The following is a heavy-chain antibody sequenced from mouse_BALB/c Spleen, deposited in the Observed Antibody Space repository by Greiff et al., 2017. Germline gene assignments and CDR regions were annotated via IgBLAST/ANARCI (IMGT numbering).Heavy chain of an antibody. Sequence: VQLQQSGAELVQPGVSVKISCKGSGFTFTDYAMHWVQQSHAKSLEWIGDISTYYGAASYKHKFKGKITMTVDNSFSTAYMELARLTSEDSAIYYCAGDSLYYMDYWGQGTTVTVSS. CDR2: ISTYYGAA. J-gene: IGHJ4*01. CDR1: GFTFTDYA. CDR3: AGDSLYYMDY. V-gene: IGHV1S137*01. D-gene: IGHD6-1*01.